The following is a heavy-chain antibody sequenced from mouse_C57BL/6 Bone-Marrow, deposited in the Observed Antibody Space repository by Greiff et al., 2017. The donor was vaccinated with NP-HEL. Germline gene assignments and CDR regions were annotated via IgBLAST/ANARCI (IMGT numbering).Heavy chain of an antibody. V-gene: IGHV1-72*01. D-gene: IGHD2-4*01. Sequence: VQLQQPGAELVKPGASVKLSCKASGYTFPSYWMHWVKQRPGRGLEWIGRIDPNSGGTTYTEKFQSKATLTVDKPSSTAYMQLSSLTSEDSAVYYCARGGYDDYEGHYAMDEWGQGTSVTVSS. J-gene: IGHJ4*01. CDR1: GYTFPSYW. CDR2: IDPNSGGT. CDR3: ARGGYDDYEGHYAMDE.